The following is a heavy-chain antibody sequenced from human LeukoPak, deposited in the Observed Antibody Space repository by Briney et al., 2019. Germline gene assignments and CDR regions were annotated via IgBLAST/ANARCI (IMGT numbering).Heavy chain of an antibody. D-gene: IGHD6-19*01. CDR2: IYASGNT. Sequence: SETLSLTCTVSAGSISSSYWRWIRQAAGKGLECIGRIYASGNTNYNPSLKSRVTMSVDTSKNQISLRLGSVTAADAAMYYCAREGSGWYIDYWGQGTLVPVSS. CDR3: AREGSGWYIDY. J-gene: IGHJ4*02. CDR1: AGSISSSY. V-gene: IGHV4-4*07.